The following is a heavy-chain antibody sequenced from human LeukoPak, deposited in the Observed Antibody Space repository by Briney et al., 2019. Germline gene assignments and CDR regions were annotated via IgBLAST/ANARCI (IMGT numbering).Heavy chain of an antibody. J-gene: IGHJ4*02. CDR1: GFTFSSYA. V-gene: IGHV3-23*01. D-gene: IGHD6-13*01. Sequence: PGGSLRLSCAASGFTFSSYAMSWVRQAPGKGLEWVSVISGSGGSTNYADSVKGRFTISRDNSKNTLYLEMNSRRAEDTAVYYCAIGGIAGPDYWGQGTLVTVSS. CDR3: AIGGIAGPDY. CDR2: ISGSGGST.